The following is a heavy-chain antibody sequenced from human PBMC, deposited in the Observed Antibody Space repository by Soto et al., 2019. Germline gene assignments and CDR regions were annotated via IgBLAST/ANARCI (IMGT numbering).Heavy chain of an antibody. V-gene: IGHV3-53*01. Sequence: SLGLSCAASGFTVSSNYMSWVRQAPGKGLEWVSVIYSGGSTYYADSVKGRFTISRDNSKNTLYLQMNSLRAEDTAVYYCARDSSSGWYYFDYWGQGTLVTVSS. CDR2: IYSGGST. D-gene: IGHD6-19*01. CDR3: ARDSSSGWYYFDY. J-gene: IGHJ4*02. CDR1: GFTVSSNY.